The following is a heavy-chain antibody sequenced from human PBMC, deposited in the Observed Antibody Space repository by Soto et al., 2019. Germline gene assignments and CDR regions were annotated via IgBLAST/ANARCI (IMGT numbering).Heavy chain of an antibody. CDR1: GGSISSGDYY. V-gene: IGHV4-61*08. D-gene: IGHD6-19*01. CDR2: IYYSGST. CDR3: ARISGPAVAGTYGMDV. Sequence: PSETLSLTCTVSGGSISSGDYYWSWIRQPPGKGLEWIGYIYYSGSTNYNPSLKSRVTISVDTSKNQFSLKLSSVTAADTAVYYCARISGPAVAGTYGMDVWGQGTTVTVSS. J-gene: IGHJ6*02.